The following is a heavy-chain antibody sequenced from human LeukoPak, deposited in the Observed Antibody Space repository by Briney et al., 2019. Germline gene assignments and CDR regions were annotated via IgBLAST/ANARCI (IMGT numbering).Heavy chain of an antibody. D-gene: IGHD3-10*01. CDR2: ISSSSSYI. CDR1: GFTFSSYS. J-gene: IGHJ6*03. CDR3: ASHWFGELFPYYYYMDV. Sequence: PGGSLRLSCAASGFTFSSYSMNWVRQAPGKGLEWVSSISSSSSYIYYADSVKGRFTISRDNAKNSLYLQMNSLRAEDTAVYYCASHWFGELFPYYYYMDVWGKGTTVTISS. V-gene: IGHV3-21*01.